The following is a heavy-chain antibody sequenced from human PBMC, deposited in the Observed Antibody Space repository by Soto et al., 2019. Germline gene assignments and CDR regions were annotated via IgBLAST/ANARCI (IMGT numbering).Heavy chain of an antibody. CDR3: AKASSSGYYYYGMDV. J-gene: IGHJ6*02. CDR1: GYTLTELS. CDR2: FDPENGET. Sequence: ASVKVSCKVSGYTLTELSMHWVRQAPGKGLEWMGGFDPENGETIYAQKLQGRVTMTTDTSTSTAYMELRSLRSNDTAVYYCAKASSSGYYYYGMDVWGQGTTVTVSS. V-gene: IGHV1-24*01. D-gene: IGHD6-6*01.